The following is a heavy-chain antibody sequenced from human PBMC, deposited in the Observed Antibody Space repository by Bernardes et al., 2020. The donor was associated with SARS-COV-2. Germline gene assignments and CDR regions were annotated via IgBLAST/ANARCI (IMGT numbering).Heavy chain of an antibody. CDR1: GFIFNTYN. Sequence: GSSLRVSCAASGFIFNTYNMHWVRQAPGKGLEWVSSISGTGTYIYYADSVRGRFSISRDNAKNSLFLQLNSLRAEDTAVYYCAREGKTIMSTVTPSWFDPWGQGTLVIVSS. CDR2: ISGTGTYI. D-gene: IGHD1-20*01. V-gene: IGHV3-21*01. CDR3: AREGKTIMSTVTPSWFDP. J-gene: IGHJ5*02.